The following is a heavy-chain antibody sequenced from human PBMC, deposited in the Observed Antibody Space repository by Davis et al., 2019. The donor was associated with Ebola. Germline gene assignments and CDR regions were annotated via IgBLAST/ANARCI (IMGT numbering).Heavy chain of an antibody. CDR1: GGSFSGYY. CDR2: VNHIGIT. Sequence: PSETLSLTCAVSGGSFSGYYWSWIRQPPGKGLEWIGDVNHIGITNYNPSLKSRVSISLDTSKNQFSLKVNSVTAADTAIYYCARSPAVRSWFDPWGQGTLVTVSS. D-gene: IGHD6-6*01. CDR3: ARSPAVRSWFDP. J-gene: IGHJ5*02. V-gene: IGHV4-34*01.